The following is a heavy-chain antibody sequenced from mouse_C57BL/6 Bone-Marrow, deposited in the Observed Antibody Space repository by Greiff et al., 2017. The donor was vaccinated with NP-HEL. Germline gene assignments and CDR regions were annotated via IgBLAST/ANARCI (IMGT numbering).Heavy chain of an antibody. J-gene: IGHJ4*01. CDR3: ARFHYYYGSSYDYYAMDY. CDR1: GYTFTSYW. V-gene: IGHV1-69*01. CDR2: IDPSDSYT. D-gene: IGHD1-1*01. Sequence: QVQLQQPGAELVMPGASVKLSCKASGYTFTSYWMHWVKQRPGQGLEWIGEIDPSDSYTNYNQKFKGKSTLTVDKSSSTAYMQLSSLTSEDSAVYYCARFHYYYGSSYDYYAMDYWGQGTSVTVSS.